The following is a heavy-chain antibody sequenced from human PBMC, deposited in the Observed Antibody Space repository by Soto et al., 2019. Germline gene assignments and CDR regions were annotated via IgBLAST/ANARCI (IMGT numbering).Heavy chain of an antibody. D-gene: IGHD2-8*02. CDR1: VFPFTNYW. V-gene: IGHV3-74*01. Sequence: GGSLRLSCSASVFPFTNYWMNWVRQTPGKGLMWVSRISPDGSDVGYADSVEGRFTVSRDNAKNTLYLQMHSLRAEDTAMYYCACWGHIVPVAPSDFDRWGQGTLVTVSS. J-gene: IGHJ4*02. CDR2: ISPDGSDV. CDR3: ACWGHIVPVAPSDFDR.